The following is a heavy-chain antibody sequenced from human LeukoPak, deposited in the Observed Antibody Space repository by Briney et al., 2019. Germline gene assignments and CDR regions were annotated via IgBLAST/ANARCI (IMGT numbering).Heavy chain of an antibody. Sequence: GGSMRLSCAASGFTFSSYAMSWVRQAPGKGLEWVSAISGSGGSTYYADSVKGRFTISRDNSKNTLYLQMNSLRAEDTAVYYCAKSPSSYYYYYMDVWGKGTTVTVSS. CDR1: GFTFSSYA. CDR3: AKSPSSYYYYYMDV. J-gene: IGHJ6*03. V-gene: IGHV3-23*01. CDR2: ISGSGGST.